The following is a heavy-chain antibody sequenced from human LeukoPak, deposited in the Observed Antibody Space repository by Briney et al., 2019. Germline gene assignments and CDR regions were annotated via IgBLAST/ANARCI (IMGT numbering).Heavy chain of an antibody. CDR3: ARGGGLDV. Sequence: PGGSLRLSCAASGFTFSRYGMHWVRQAPGKGLEWVAVIWYDGSNKNYAESVKGRFTISRDNSKDTLYLQMSNLRAEDTAVYFCARGGGLDVWGQGATVTVSS. J-gene: IGHJ6*02. V-gene: IGHV3-33*01. CDR2: IWYDGSNK. CDR1: GFTFSRYG. D-gene: IGHD3-16*01.